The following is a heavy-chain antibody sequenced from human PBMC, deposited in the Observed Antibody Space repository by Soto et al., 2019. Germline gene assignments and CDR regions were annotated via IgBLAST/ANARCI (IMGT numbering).Heavy chain of an antibody. D-gene: IGHD3-9*01. CDR1: GYTFTSYA. J-gene: IGHJ4*02. CDR2: INAGNGNT. V-gene: IGHV1-3*01. Sequence: RASVKVSCKASGYTFTSYAMHWVRQAPGQRLEWMGWINAGNGNTKYAQKFQGRVTITRDTSASTAYMELSSLRSEDTAVYYCARAEGYDILTGYVLWGQGTRVTSPQ. CDR3: ARAEGYDILTGYVL.